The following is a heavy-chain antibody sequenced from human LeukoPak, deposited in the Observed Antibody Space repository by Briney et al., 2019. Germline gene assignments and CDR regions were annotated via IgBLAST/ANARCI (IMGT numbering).Heavy chain of an antibody. D-gene: IGHD2-15*01. J-gene: IGHJ4*02. CDR3: AKASDIVVVVAASFDY. CDR2: ISGSGGST. Sequence: GGSLRLSCAASGFTFSSYAMSWVRQAPGQGLEWVSAISGSGGSTYYAASVKGRFTISRDNSKNTLYLQMNSLRAEDTAVYYCAKASDIVVVVAASFDYWGQGTLVTVSS. V-gene: IGHV3-23*01. CDR1: GFTFSSYA.